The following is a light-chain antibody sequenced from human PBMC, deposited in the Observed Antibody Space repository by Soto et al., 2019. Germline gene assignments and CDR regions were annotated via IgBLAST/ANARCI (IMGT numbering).Light chain of an antibody. CDR1: QSFGPY. CDR3: QQRRSWPRA. V-gene: IGKV3-11*01. Sequence: EIVLTQSPATLSLSPGEGATLSCRVSQSFGPYLAWYQQKPGQAPRLLIYDASYRATGIPARFSGSASETDFTLTISSLEPEDFAVYYCQQRRSWPRAFGQGTKLEIK. J-gene: IGKJ2*01. CDR2: DAS.